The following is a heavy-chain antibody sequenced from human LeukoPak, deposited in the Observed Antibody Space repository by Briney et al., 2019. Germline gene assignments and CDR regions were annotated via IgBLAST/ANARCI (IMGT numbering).Heavy chain of an antibody. V-gene: IGHV3-21*06. J-gene: IGHJ4*02. D-gene: IGHD5-18*01. CDR3: ARRATTERGHSYGLDY. CDR1: GFTFTSYA. CDR2: ISSSSGYI. Sequence: PGGSLRLSCAASGFTFTSYALSWVRQAPGKGLEWVSSISSSSGYIYYADSMTGRFTISRDNAKNSLYLQMNSLRAEDTAIYYCARRATTERGHSYGLDYWGQGTLVTVSS.